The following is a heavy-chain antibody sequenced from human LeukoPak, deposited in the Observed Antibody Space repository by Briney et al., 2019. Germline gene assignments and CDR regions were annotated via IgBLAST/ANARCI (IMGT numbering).Heavy chain of an antibody. CDR2: INGLGGST. D-gene: IGHD5-24*01. V-gene: IGHV3-23*01. Sequence: GSLRLSCTASGFTFGAYAVSWVRQAPGKGLEWVSGINGLGGSTYYADSVKGRFTISRDNSKSMLYLQMDSLRAEDTAVYYCAKAPRDGYAPFDYWGQGTLVTVSS. J-gene: IGHJ4*02. CDR1: GFTFGAYA. CDR3: AKAPRDGYAPFDY.